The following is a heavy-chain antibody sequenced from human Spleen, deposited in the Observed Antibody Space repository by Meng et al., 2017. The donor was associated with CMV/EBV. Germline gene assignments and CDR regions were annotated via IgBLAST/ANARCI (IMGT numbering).Heavy chain of an antibody. J-gene: IGHJ6*02. Sequence: GESLKISCAASGFTFSSYSMNWVRQAPGKGLEWVSYISSSSSTIYYADSVKGRFTISRDNAKNSLYLQMNSLRAEDTAVYYCAKDGLRWEYSSSSRYYYGMDVWGQGTTVTVSS. CDR3: AKDGLRWEYSSSSRYYYGMDV. CDR2: ISSSSSTI. D-gene: IGHD6-6*01. V-gene: IGHV3-48*04. CDR1: GFTFSSYS.